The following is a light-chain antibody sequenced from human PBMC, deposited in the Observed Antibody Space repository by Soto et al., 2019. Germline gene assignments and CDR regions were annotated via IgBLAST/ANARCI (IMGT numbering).Light chain of an antibody. CDR1: QSVSTY. CDR2: AVT. V-gene: IGKV3-11*01. CDR3: HQRSNWPWT. Sequence: EIVLTQSPVTLSLSPGERATLSCRASQSVSTYLAWYQQKPGQAPRLLMYAVTNRATGIPARFSGSGSGTDFTLTISSLEPEDFAVYYCHQRSNWPWTFGQGTKIEIK. J-gene: IGKJ1*01.